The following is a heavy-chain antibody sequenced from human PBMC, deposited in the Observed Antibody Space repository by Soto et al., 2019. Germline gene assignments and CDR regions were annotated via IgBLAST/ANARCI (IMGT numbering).Heavy chain of an antibody. Sequence: GGSLRLSCAASGFTFSNAWMSWVRQAPGKGLEWVGRIKSKTDDGTTDYAAPVKGRFTISRDDSKNTLYLQLNSLKTEDTAVYYCARDGTEYYGEYYDYWGQGIRVTVSS. CDR1: GFTFSNAW. D-gene: IGHD3-10*01. V-gene: IGHV3-15*01. J-gene: IGHJ4*02. CDR3: ARDGTEYYGEYYDY. CDR2: IKSKTDDGTT.